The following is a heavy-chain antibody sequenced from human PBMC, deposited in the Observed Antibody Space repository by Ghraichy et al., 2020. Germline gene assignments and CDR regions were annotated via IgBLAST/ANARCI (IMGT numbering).Heavy chain of an antibody. V-gene: IGHV3-23*01. Sequence: GSLRLSYAASGFNFNNFAMNWVRQAPGKGLEWVSGISGSGGSTYYADSVQGRFTISRDNSKHTMYLQMNSLRAEDTAIYYCARGQAYMVIVPAALADAALDIWGQGTVVTVSS. CDR2: ISGSGGST. CDR3: ARGQAYMVIVPAALADAALDI. D-gene: IGHD2-2*01. CDR1: GFNFNNFA. J-gene: IGHJ3*02.